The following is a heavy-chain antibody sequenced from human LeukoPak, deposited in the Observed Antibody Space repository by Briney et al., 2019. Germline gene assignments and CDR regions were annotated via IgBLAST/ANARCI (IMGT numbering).Heavy chain of an antibody. CDR3: ARGPSSSCHFDY. CDR1: GFTFSSYS. J-gene: IGHJ4*02. V-gene: IGHV3-21*01. D-gene: IGHD6-13*01. CDR2: ISSTSTYI. Sequence: GGSLRLSCAASGFTFSSYSMPWVRQAPGKGLEWVSSISSTSTYIYYADSLKGRFTISRDNAKNSLYLQMNSLRVEDTAVYYCARGPSSSCHFDYWGQGTLVTVSS.